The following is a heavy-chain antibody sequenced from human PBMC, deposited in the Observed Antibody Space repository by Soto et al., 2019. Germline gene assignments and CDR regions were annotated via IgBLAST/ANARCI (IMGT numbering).Heavy chain of an antibody. V-gene: IGHV6-1*01. J-gene: IGHJ6*03. D-gene: IGHD6-6*01. Sequence: PSQTLSRTCAISGDSVSSNSAAWNRIRQSPSRGLEWLGRTYYRSKWYNDYAVSVKSRITINPDTSKNQFSLQLNSVTPEDTAVYYCARGPSVPSDYYYYMDVWGKGTTVTVSS. CDR3: ARGPSVPSDYYYYMDV. CDR1: GDSVSSNSAA. CDR2: TYYRSKWYN.